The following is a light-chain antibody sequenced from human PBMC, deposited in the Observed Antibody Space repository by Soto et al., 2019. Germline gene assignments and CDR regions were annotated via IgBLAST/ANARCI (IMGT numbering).Light chain of an antibody. V-gene: IGKV3-20*01. CDR3: QQYGSSPMYT. CDR2: GAS. J-gene: IGKJ2*01. CDR1: QSVSSSY. Sequence: EIVLTQPPGTLSLSPGERATLSCRASQSVSSSYLAWYQQKPGQAPRLLIYGASSRATGIPDRFSGSGSGTDFTLTISRLEPEDFAVYYCQQYGSSPMYTFGQGTKVDIK.